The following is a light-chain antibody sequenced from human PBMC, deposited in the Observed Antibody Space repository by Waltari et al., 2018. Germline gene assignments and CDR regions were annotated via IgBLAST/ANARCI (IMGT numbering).Light chain of an antibody. CDR3: QQYSSSVMYT. J-gene: IGKJ2*01. Sequence: EFVLTQSPDPLSLSPGGRATLPCRASQSLSRSRLAWYQQKPGQDPRLLIYVASSKGTGSPDRVSGSGSGTDFSLTISRVEPEDVAVYYCQQYSSSVMYTFGQGTKLEIQ. V-gene: IGKV3-20*01. CDR1: QSLSRSR. CDR2: VAS.